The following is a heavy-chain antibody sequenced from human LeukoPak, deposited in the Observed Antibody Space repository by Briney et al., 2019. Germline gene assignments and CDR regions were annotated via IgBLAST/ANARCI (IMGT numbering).Heavy chain of an antibody. CDR2: IVVGSGNT. CDR1: GFTFTSSA. J-gene: IGHJ4*02. Sequence: SVKVSCKPSGFTFTSSAMLWVRQARGQRLEWIGWIVVGSGNTNYAQKFQERVTITRDMSTSTAYMELTSLSSEDTAVYYCAADLNYYDSSGSGDYWGQGTLVTVSS. V-gene: IGHV1-58*02. D-gene: IGHD3-22*01. CDR3: AADLNYYDSSGSGDY.